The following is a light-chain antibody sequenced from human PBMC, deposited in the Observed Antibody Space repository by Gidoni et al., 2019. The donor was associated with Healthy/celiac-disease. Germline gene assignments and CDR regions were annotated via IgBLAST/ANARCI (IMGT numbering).Light chain of an antibody. CDR3: QQRSNWRALT. J-gene: IGKJ4*01. CDR1: QSVSSY. V-gene: IGKV3-11*01. CDR2: DAS. Sequence: EIVLTQSPATLSLSPGERATLSCRASQSVSSYLAWYQQKPGQAPRLLIYDASNRATGIPARLSGSGSGIDFTLTISSLEPEDFAVYYCQQRSNWRALTFGGGTKVEIK.